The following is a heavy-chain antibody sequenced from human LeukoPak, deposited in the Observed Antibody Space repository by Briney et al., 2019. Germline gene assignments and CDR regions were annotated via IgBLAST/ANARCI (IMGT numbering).Heavy chain of an antibody. CDR3: AQWRRNWFDP. CDR2: IYWDDDK. D-gene: IGHD3-3*01. J-gene: IGHJ5*02. Sequence: SGPTLVKPPQTLTLTCTFSGFSLPTSGGGVGWIRQPPGKALEWLALIYWDDDKRYSPSLKSRLIITKDTSKNQVVLTMTNMDPVDTATYYCAQWRRNWFDPWGQGTLVTVSS. V-gene: IGHV2-5*02. CDR1: GFSLPTSGGG.